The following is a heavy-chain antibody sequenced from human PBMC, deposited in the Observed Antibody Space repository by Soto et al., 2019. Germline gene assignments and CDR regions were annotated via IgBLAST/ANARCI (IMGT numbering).Heavy chain of an antibody. CDR1: GITLSSYW. Sequence: EVQLVESGGGLVPPGGSLRLSCAASGITLSSYWMNWVRLAPGKGLEWVANIKQDGSQKNYVDSVKGRFTISRDNAKNSLYLQMSSLRAEDTAVYYCMTSVTTHDYWGQGTLVTVSS. J-gene: IGHJ4*02. D-gene: IGHD4-17*01. V-gene: IGHV3-7*01. CDR3: MTSVTTHDY. CDR2: IKQDGSQK.